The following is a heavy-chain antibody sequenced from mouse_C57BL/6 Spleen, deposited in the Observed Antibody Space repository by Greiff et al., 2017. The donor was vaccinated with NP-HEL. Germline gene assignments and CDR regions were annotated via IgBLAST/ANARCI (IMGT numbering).Heavy chain of an antibody. V-gene: IGHV5-16*01. CDR1: GFTFSDYY. Sequence: EVQWVESEGGLVQPGSSMKLSCTASGFTFSDYYMAWVRQVPEKGLEWVANINYDGSSTYYLDSLKSRFIISRDNAKNILYLQMSSLKSEDTATYYCTRQLRFHWYFDVWGTGTTVTVSS. D-gene: IGHD3-2*02. CDR2: INYDGSST. J-gene: IGHJ1*03. CDR3: TRQLRFHWYFDV.